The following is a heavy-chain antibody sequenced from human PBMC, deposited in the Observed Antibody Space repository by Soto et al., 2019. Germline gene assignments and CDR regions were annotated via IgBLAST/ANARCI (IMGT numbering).Heavy chain of an antibody. J-gene: IGHJ4*02. CDR3: ARTARIVATSRSAAYFDY. V-gene: IGHV4-31*03. CDR2: IYYSGST. CDR1: GGSISSGGYY. Sequence: QVQLQESGPGLVKPSQTLSLTCTVSGGSISSGGYYWSWIRQHPGKGLEWIGYIYYSGSTYYNPSLKSRVTISVDTSKNQCSLKLSSVTAADTAVYYCARTARIVATSRSAAYFDYWGQGTLVTVSS. D-gene: IGHD5-12*01.